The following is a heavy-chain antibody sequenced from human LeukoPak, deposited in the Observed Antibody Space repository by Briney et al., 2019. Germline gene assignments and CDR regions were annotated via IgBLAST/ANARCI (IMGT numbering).Heavy chain of an antibody. V-gene: IGHV1-69*04. Sequence: SVRVSCKASGGTFSSYAISWVRQAPGQGLEWMGRIIPILGIANYAQKFQGRVTITADKSTSTAYMELSSLRSEDTAVYYCARPFTTANFPYYYYGMDVWGQGTTVTVSS. D-gene: IGHD3-22*01. CDR3: ARPFTTANFPYYYYGMDV. J-gene: IGHJ6*02. CDR1: GGTFSSYA. CDR2: IIPILGIA.